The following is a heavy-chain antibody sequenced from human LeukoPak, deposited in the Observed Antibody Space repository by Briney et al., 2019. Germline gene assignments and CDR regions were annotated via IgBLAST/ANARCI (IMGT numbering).Heavy chain of an antibody. D-gene: IGHD2-15*01. Sequence: GGSLRLSCAASGFTFSNYAISWVRQAPGKGLEWVSSISDASRNIYYADSVKGRFTVSRDNAKSSLYLQMNSLRAEDTAVYYCARAYCSGGSCYPFDYWGQGTLVTVSS. CDR1: GFTFSNYA. CDR2: ISDASRNI. CDR3: ARAYCSGGSCYPFDY. V-gene: IGHV3-21*01. J-gene: IGHJ4*02.